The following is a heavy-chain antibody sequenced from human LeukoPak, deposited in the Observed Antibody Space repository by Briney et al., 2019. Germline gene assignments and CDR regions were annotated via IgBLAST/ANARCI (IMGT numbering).Heavy chain of an antibody. V-gene: IGHV4-34*01. CDR1: GGSFSGYY. D-gene: IGHD4-11*01. CDR2: INHSGST. J-gene: IGHJ4*02. Sequence: PSETLSLTCAVYGGSFSGYYWSWIRQPPGKGLEWIGEINHSGSTNYNPSLKSRVTISVDTSKNQFSLKLSSVTAADTAVYYCARSFDYNLDYWGQGTLVTVSS. CDR3: ARSFDYNLDY.